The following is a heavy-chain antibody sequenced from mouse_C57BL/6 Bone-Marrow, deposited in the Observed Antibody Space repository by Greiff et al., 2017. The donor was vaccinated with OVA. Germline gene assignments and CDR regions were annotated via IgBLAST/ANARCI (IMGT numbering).Heavy chain of an antibody. V-gene: IGHV5-4*01. CDR1: GFTFSSYA. CDR3: AREGFRRGYYYAMDY. CDR2: ISDGGSYT. Sequence: EVQGVESGGGLVKPGGSLKLSCAASGFTFSSYAMSWVRQTPEKRLAWVATISDGGSYTYYPDNVKGRFPISRDNAKNNLYLQMSHLKSEDTAMYYCAREGFRRGYYYAMDYWGQGTSVTVSS. J-gene: IGHJ4*01.